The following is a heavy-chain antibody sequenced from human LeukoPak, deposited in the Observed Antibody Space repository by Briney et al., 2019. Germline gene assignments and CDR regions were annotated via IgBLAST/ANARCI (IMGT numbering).Heavy chain of an antibody. V-gene: IGHV3-30-3*01. J-gene: IGHJ5*02. CDR1: GFTFSSYA. CDR3: ARDRCSSTSCSSILNWFDP. D-gene: IGHD2-2*01. Sequence: GGSLRLSCAASGFTFSSYAMHWVRQAPGKGLEWVAVISYDGSNKYYADSVKGRFTISRDNSKNTLYLQMNSLRAEDTAVYYCARDRCSSTSCSSILNWFDPWGQGTLVTVSS. CDR2: ISYDGSNK.